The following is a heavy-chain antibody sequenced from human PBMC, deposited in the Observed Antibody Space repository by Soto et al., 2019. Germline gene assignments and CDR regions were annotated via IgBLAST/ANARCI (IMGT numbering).Heavy chain of an antibody. Sequence: EVQLVESGGGLVQPGGSLRLSCAASGFTFNNHWIHWVRQVPGKGLVWVSRIKGDASSTNYAYSVEGRFSISRDNAKNTVYLHMYSLRVEDTAVYYCARGGLGTYLLDYWGQGILVTVSS. CDR2: IKGDASST. CDR1: GFTFNNHW. J-gene: IGHJ4*02. V-gene: IGHV3-74*01. CDR3: ARGGLGTYLLDY. D-gene: IGHD3-10*01.